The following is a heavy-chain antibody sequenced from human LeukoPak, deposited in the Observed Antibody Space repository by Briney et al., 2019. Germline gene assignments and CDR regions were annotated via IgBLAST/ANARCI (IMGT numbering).Heavy chain of an antibody. V-gene: IGHV1-69*06. J-gene: IGHJ4*02. CDR2: IIPIFGTA. CDR3: ARDSSGWYWVFDY. CDR1: GGTFSSYA. Sequence: SVKVSCKASGGTFSSYAISWVRQAPGQGLKWMGGIIPIFGTANYAQKFQGRVTITADKSTSTAYMELSSLRSEDTAVYYCARDSSGWYWVFDYWGQGTLVTVSS. D-gene: IGHD6-19*01.